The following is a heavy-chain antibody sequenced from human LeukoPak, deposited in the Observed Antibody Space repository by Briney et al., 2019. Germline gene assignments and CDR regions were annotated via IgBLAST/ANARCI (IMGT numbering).Heavy chain of an antibody. V-gene: IGHV4-59*04. Sequence: SETLSLTCTVSGGSISSYYWSWIRQPPGKGLEWIGSIYYSGSTYYNPSLKSRVTISVDTSKNQFSLKLSSVTAADTAVYYCIRYFDWLLLIDYWGQGTLVTVSS. CDR3: IRYFDWLLLIDY. CDR1: GGSISSYY. CDR2: IYYSGST. D-gene: IGHD3-9*01. J-gene: IGHJ4*02.